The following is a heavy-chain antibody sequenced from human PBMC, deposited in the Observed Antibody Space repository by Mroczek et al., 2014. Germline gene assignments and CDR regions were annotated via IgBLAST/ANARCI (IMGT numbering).Heavy chain of an antibody. V-gene: IGHV3-33*01. CDR3: ARVGLDYYDSSGYYPPDY. D-gene: IGHD3-22*01. CDR1: GFTFSSYG. J-gene: IGHJ4*02. Sequence: QVQLVQSGGGVVQPGRSLRLSCAASGFTFSSYGMHWVRQAPGKGLEWVAVIWYDGSNKYYADSVKGRFTISRDNSKNTLYLQMNSLRAEDTAVYYCARVGLDYYDSSGYYPPDYWGQGTPGH. CDR2: IWYDGSNK.